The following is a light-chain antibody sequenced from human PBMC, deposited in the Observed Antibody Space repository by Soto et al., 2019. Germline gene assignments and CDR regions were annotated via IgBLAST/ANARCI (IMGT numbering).Light chain of an antibody. CDR3: KQYNNWPFPSWT. V-gene: IGKV3-15*01. CDR2: GAS. CDR1: QSVSSN. Sequence: EIVMTQSPATLSVSPGERATLSCRASQSVSSNLAWYQQKPGQAPRLLIYGASTRATGIPARFSGSGSGTEFTLTVSSLQSEDFAVYSCKQYNNWPFPSWTFGQGTKVEIK. J-gene: IGKJ1*01.